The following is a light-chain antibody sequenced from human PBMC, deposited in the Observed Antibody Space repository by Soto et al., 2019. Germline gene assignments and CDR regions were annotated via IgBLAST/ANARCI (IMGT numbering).Light chain of an antibody. CDR2: GAS. Sequence: EIVLTQSPGTLSVSPGERATPSCRASQSVSSKLAWYQQKPGQAPRLLFYGASTGATVIPARFSGSGSETEFTLSISSLQSEDFAVYYCQQYNNWPGTFGQGTKVEIK. J-gene: IGKJ1*01. CDR1: QSVSSK. V-gene: IGKV3-15*01. CDR3: QQYNNWPGT.